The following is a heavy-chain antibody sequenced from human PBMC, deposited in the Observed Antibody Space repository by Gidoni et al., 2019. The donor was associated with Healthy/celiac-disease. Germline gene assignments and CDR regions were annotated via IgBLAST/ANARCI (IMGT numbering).Heavy chain of an antibody. CDR2: INPSGGST. D-gene: IGHD3-3*01. J-gene: IGHJ4*02. V-gene: IGHV1-46*01. CDR1: GYTFASYY. Sequence: QVQLVQSGAEVKKPGASVKVSCKASGYTFASYYMHWVRQAPGQGLEWMGIINPSGGSTSYAQKFQGRVTMTRDTSTSTVYMELSSLRSEDTAVYYCARTDDFWSGYYIFDYWGQGTLVTVSS. CDR3: ARTDDFWSGYYIFDY.